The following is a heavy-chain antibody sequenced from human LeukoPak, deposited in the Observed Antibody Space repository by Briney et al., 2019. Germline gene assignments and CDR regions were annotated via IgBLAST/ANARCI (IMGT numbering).Heavy chain of an antibody. J-gene: IGHJ4*02. D-gene: IGHD3-22*01. V-gene: IGHV1-18*01. CDR2: IRAYNGNT. Sequence: SVKVSCKASGYTFTSYGISWVRQAPGQGLEWMGWIRAYNGNTNYAQKLQGRVTITTNPTTSTAYMELTSLRSDDPAVYYCARAHTMMGQLDNWGQGTLVTVSS. CDR3: ARAHTMMGQLDN. CDR1: GYTFTSYG.